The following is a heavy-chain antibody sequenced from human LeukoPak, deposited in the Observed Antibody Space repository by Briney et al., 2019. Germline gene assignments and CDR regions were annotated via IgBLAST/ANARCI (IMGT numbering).Heavy chain of an antibody. Sequence: GGSLRLSCAVSGITLSNYGMSRVRQAPGKGLEWVAVISDSGGRTNYADSMKGRFTISRDNPKNTLYLQMNSLRAEDTAVYFCAKRGVVIRVILVGFHKEAYYFDSWGQGALVTVSS. CDR1: GITLSNYG. D-gene: IGHD3-22*01. CDR3: AKRGVVIRVILVGFHKEAYYFDS. J-gene: IGHJ4*02. CDR2: ISDSGGRT. V-gene: IGHV3-23*01.